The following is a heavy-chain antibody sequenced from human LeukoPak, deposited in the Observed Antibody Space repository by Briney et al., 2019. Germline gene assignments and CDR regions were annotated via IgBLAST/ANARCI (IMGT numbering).Heavy chain of an antibody. CDR3: ARGYFGDYVLDT. CDR1: GYRFRDHY. D-gene: IGHD4-17*01. J-gene: IGHJ5*02. Sequence: ASVKVSCKAYGYRFRDHYIHWVRQAPGQGLEYLGWINPNSGGTNYAQKFQGRVTLTRATSIDTAYIHLDSLTSDDTAVYVCARGYFGDYVLDTWGQGTLVTVSS. V-gene: IGHV1-2*02. CDR2: INPNSGGT.